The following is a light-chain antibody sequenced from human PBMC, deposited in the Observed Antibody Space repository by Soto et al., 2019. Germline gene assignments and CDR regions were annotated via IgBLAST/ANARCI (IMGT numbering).Light chain of an antibody. CDR2: GRS. V-gene: IGKV3-20*01. Sequence: EIVLTQSPGPLSLSPGNSAALSCRASQSVTGDKVAWYQQRPGQAPRLLIYGRSTRATDIPARFRGSGSGTDYTLTINRLVPEDFALYYCQQYGNSPFTFGQGTKLEI. J-gene: IGKJ2*01. CDR1: QSVTGDK. CDR3: QQYGNSPFT.